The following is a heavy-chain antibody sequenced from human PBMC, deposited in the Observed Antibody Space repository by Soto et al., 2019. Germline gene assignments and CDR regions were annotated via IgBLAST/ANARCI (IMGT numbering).Heavy chain of an antibody. J-gene: IGHJ4*02. CDR3: ARRSLALWFGEPHYFDY. CDR2: IYYSGST. CDR1: GGSISSSSYY. Sequence: PSETLSLTCTVSGGSISSSSYYWGWIRQPPGKGLEWIGSIYYSGSTYYNPSLKSRVTISVDTSKNQFSLKLSSVTAADTAVYYCARRSLALWFGEPHYFDYWGQGTLVTVSS. V-gene: IGHV4-39*01. D-gene: IGHD3-10*01.